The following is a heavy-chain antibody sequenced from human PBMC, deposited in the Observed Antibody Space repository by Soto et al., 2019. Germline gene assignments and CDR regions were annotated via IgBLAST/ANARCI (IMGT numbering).Heavy chain of an antibody. J-gene: IGHJ6*02. CDR3: ARGSRGVVIRYYYYGMDV. CDR1: GGTFTSYD. CDR2: MNPNSGNT. Sequence: ASVKVSCKASGGTFTSYDINWVRQATGQGLEWMGWMNPNSGNTGYAQKFQGRVTMTRNTSISTAYMELSSLRSEDTAVYYCARGSRGVVIRYYYYGMDVWGQGTTVTVSS. V-gene: IGHV1-8*01. D-gene: IGHD3-22*01.